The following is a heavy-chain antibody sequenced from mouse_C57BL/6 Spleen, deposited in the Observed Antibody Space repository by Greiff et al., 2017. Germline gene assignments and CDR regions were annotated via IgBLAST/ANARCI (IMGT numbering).Heavy chain of an antibody. D-gene: IGHD4-1*01. J-gene: IGHJ2*01. V-gene: IGHV1-69*01. CDR3: AIWDVGNYFDY. CDR2: IDPSDSYT. CDR1: GYTFTSYW. Sequence: QVQLQQSGAELVMPGASVKLSCKASGYTFTSYWMHWVKQRPGQGLEWIGEIDPSDSYTNYNQKFKGKSTLTVDKSSSTAYMQLSSLTSEDSAVYYCAIWDVGNYFDYWGQGTTLTVSS.